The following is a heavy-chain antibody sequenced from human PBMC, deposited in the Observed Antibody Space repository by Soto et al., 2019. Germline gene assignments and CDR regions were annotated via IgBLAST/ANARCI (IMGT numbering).Heavy chain of an antibody. D-gene: IGHD3-22*01. CDR2: ISYDGSNK. CDR3: AKGNYYDSSGQPYYFDY. Sequence: GGSLRLSCAASGFTFGSYAMHWVRQAPGKGLEWVAVISYDGSNKYYADSVKGRFTISRDNSKNTLYLQMNSLRAEDTAVYYCAKGNYYDSSGQPYYFDYWGQGTLVTVSS. V-gene: IGHV3-30*18. CDR1: GFTFGSYA. J-gene: IGHJ4*02.